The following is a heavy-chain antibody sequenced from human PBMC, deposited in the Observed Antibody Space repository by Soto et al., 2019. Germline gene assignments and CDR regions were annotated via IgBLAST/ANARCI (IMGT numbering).Heavy chain of an antibody. CDR1: GNTFTAYV. J-gene: IGHJ4*02. V-gene: IGHV1-2*02. CDR2: INPNSRAT. D-gene: IGHD2-2*01. CDR3: AARYCTSTTCFPFDS. Sequence: GASVKVSCKASGNTFTAYVMHWVRQAPGQGLEWMGWINPNSRATKYAQKFQGRVTMTRGTSISTAYMELSRLTSDDTATYYCAARYCTSTTCFPFDSWGQGTLVTVSS.